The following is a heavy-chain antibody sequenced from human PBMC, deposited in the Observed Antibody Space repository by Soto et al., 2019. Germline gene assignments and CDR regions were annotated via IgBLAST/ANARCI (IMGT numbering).Heavy chain of an antibody. Sequence: QVQLQESGPGLVAPSQTLSLTCTVSGGSTNSGAYFWSWIRQPPGKGLEWIGYVYYTGTTYYNPSLKSRVTISLDTSKNQFSLKLDSVTAADTAVYYCARYGWQGVDVWGQGTTVTVSS. CDR2: VYYTGTT. J-gene: IGHJ6*02. V-gene: IGHV4-30-4*01. CDR3: ARYGWQGVDV. CDR1: GGSTNSGAYF. D-gene: IGHD2-15*01.